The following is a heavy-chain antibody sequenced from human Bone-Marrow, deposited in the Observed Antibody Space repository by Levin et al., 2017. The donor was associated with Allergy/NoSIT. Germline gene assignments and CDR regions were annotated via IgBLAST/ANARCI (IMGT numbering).Heavy chain of an antibody. CDR2: IYYSGST. CDR1: GGSFSSGHYY. Sequence: ASETLSLTCTVSGGSFSSGHYYWNWIRQPPGKGLEWIGNIYYSGSTYYNPSLKSRVFVSLDTSKNQLSLKLTSVTAADTAVYYCARDTAFYDFWSGYPNWNFDLWGRGTLVTVSS. J-gene: IGHJ2*01. D-gene: IGHD3-3*01. CDR3: ARDTAFYDFWSGYPNWNFDL. V-gene: IGHV4-30-4*01.